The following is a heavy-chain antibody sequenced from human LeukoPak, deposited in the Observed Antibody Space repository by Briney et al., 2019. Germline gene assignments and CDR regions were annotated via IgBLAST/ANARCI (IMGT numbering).Heavy chain of an antibody. CDR2: IYSSGST. CDR3: ARGGDDSSAYFDY. CDR1: GGSISSFY. J-gene: IGHJ4*02. D-gene: IGHD3-22*01. Sequence: PSETLSLTCTVSGGSISSFYWSCIRQPAGKGLEWIGRIYSSGSTNYNPSLKSRVTMSVDTSKNQFSLKLSSATAADTAVYYCARGGDDSSAYFDYWGQGTLVTVSS. V-gene: IGHV4-4*07.